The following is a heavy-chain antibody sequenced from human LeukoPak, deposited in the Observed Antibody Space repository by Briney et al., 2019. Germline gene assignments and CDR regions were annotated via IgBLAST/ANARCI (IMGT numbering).Heavy chain of an antibody. CDR1: GFTFNSYA. Sequence: PGGSLTLSCAASGFTFNSYAMSWLCQAPGKGLEWVSAISGSGGSTYYADYGKGRFTSTRSNSKNTLYLQMNSLRAEDTAVYYCAKDDPEKLRYYRDYFDYWGQGTLVTVSS. CDR2: ISGSGGST. V-gene: IGHV3-23*01. J-gene: IGHJ4*02. CDR3: AKDDPEKLRYYRDYFDY. D-gene: IGHD3-9*01.